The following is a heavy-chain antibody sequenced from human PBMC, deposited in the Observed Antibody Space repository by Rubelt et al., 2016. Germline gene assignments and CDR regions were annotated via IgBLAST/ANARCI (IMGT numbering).Heavy chain of an antibody. CDR3: ARGRGGTTLRWFDP. D-gene: IGHD1-1*01. V-gene: IGHV4-34*01. CDR2: INHSGST. CDR1: GGSFSGYY. Sequence: QVQLQQWGAGLLKPSETLSLTCAVYGGSFSGYYWSWIRQPPGKGLEWIGEINHSGSTNYNPSPKGRVTISVDTSKNQFSRKLSSVTAADTAVYYCARGRGGTTLRWFDPWGQGTLVTVSS. J-gene: IGHJ5*02.